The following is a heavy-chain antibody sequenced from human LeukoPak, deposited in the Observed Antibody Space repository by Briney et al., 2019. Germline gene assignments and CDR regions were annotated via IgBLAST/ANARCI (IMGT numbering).Heavy chain of an antibody. J-gene: IGHJ4*02. Sequence: KAGGSLRLSCAASGFTFSSYSMNWVRQAPGKGLEWVSSISCTSSSIYYADSVKGRFTISRDNAENSLYLRLNSLRAEDTAVYYCARRGDGYNFHYWGQGTLVTVSS. CDR1: GFTFSSYS. CDR2: ISCTSSSI. D-gene: IGHD5-24*01. V-gene: IGHV3-21*01. CDR3: ARRGDGYNFHY.